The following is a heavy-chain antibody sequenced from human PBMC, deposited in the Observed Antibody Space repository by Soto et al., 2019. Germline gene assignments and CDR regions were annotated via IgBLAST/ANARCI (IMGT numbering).Heavy chain of an antibody. D-gene: IGHD2-21*01. CDR2: VSAYNRNT. Sequence: GASVNVSCKASGYTFSNYGITWVRQAPGQGLEWMGWVSAYNRNTNYAQKFEDRVTMTTDTSTGTAYMELRSLRSDDTAVYFCASPILPTPGYYYGMDVWGQGTTVTVSS. J-gene: IGHJ6*02. V-gene: IGHV1-18*04. CDR1: GYTFSNYG. CDR3: ASPILPTPGYYYGMDV.